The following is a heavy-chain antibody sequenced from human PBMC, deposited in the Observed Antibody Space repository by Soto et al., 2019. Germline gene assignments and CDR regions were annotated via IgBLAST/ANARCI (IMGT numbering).Heavy chain of an antibody. CDR3: ARHVHHRIITSHYYAMEL. V-gene: IGHV4-39*01. Sequence: QLHLQESGPGLVKASETLSLPCTDSGFSISSNSYYWGWIRQPPGKVLEWIGSFYYGGNTYYNAFLKSRFTISVGTSKHQFSLKVTSVTAADTAVYYRARHVHHRIITSHYYAMELWGQGTTVTVSS. J-gene: IGHJ6*02. CDR2: FYYGGNT. D-gene: IGHD3-16*01. CDR1: GFSISSNSYY.